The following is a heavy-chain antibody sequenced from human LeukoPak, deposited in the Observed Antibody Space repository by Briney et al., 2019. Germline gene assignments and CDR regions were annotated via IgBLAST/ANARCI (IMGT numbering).Heavy chain of an antibody. CDR3: ARDRVRHYESSGYYQGYFQH. D-gene: IGHD3-22*01. Sequence: GGSLRLSCAASGLTFSTYWMHWVRQAPGKGLEWVAVIWYDGTNKHYADSVKGRFTISRDNSENTLYLQMNSLRVEDTAVYYCARDRVRHYESSGYYQGYFQHWGQGTQVTVSS. CDR2: IWYDGTNK. J-gene: IGHJ1*01. CDR1: GLTFSTYW. V-gene: IGHV3-33*08.